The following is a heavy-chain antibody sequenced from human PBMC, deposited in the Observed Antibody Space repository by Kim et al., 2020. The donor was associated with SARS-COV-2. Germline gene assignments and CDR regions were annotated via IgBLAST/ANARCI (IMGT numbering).Heavy chain of an antibody. CDR2: IYYSGST. Sequence: SETLSLTCTVSGGSINSSSYYWGWIRQPPGKGLEWIGSIYYSGSTYYNPSLKSRVTISVDTSKNQFSLKLSSVTAADTAVYYCASTGEKGWSTASGWFDPWGQGTLVTVSS. J-gene: IGHJ5*02. V-gene: IGHV4-39*01. CDR3: ASTGEKGWSTASGWFDP. CDR1: GGSINSSSYY. D-gene: IGHD6-19*01.